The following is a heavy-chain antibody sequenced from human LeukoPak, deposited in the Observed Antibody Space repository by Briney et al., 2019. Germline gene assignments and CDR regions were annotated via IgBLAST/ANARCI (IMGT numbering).Heavy chain of an antibody. CDR3: AREEYYYDSSGYYVGVDY. Sequence: SVKVSCKASGGTFSSYAISWVRQAPGQGLEWMGRIIPIFGTANYAQKFQGRVTITTDESTSTAYMELSSLRYEDTAVYYCAREEYYYDSSGYYVGVDYWGQGTLVTVSS. CDR2: IIPIFGTA. CDR1: GGTFSSYA. J-gene: IGHJ4*02. D-gene: IGHD3-22*01. V-gene: IGHV1-69*05.